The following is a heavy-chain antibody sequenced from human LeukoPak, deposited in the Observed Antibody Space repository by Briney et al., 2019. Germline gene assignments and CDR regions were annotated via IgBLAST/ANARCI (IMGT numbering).Heavy chain of an antibody. J-gene: IGHJ4*02. CDR3: ARDRGSGSYYVNFDS. D-gene: IGHD3-10*01. CDR1: GYSFTGYY. CDR2: INPNSGGT. Sequence: ASVKVSCKASGYSFTGYYIHWVRQAPGQGLEWMGWINPNSGGTDYAQKFQGRVTMTRHTSISTAYMELSSLRSDDTAVYYCARDRGSGSYYVNFDSWGPGTLVTVSS. V-gene: IGHV1-2*02.